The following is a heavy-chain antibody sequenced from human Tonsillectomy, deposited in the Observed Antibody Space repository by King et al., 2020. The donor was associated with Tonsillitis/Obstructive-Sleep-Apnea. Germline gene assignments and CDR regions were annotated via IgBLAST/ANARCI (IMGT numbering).Heavy chain of an antibody. V-gene: IGHV5-10-1*03. J-gene: IGHJ5*02. CDR2: IDPSDSYT. CDR3: ARVVCSSASCYTENWFDL. CDR1: GYSFTSYW. D-gene: IGHD2-2*02. Sequence: QLVQSGAEVKKPGESLRISCKGSGYSFTSYWITWVRQMPGKGLEWMGRIDPSDSYTNYSPSFQGHVIISADKSISTAYLQWSSLKASDIAMYYCARVVCSSASCYTENWFDLWGQGTLVTVSS.